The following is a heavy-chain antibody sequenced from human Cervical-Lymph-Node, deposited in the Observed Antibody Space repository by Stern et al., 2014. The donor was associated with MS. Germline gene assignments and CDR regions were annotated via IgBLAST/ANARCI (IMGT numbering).Heavy chain of an antibody. CDR2: ISGSRGNT. D-gene: IGHD5-18*01. Sequence: QEQLVQSGTEVKKPGASVKVSCKASGDTFGTYGVNWVRQAPGQRLEWLGSISGSRGNTNYAQRIQGRVTLTTTTSTTTAYMELRSLRSDDTAVSYCAIMGTNGIDVWGQGTTVTVSS. J-gene: IGHJ6*02. CDR3: AIMGTNGIDV. V-gene: IGHV1-18*01. CDR1: GDTFGTYG.